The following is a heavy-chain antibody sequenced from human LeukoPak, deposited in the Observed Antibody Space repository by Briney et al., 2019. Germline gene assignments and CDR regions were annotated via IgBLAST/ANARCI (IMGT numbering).Heavy chain of an antibody. CDR2: INRSEST. V-gene: IGHV4-34*01. J-gene: IGHJ6*03. CDR3: ARGRRNWNQNHYYYYMDV. Sequence: SETLSLTCTVYGGSFSGYSWSWIRQPPGKGLEWIREINRSESTNYNPSLKSRVTISLDMSKNQFSLKLSSVTAADTAVYYCARGRRNWNQNHYYYYMDVWGTGTTVTVSS. D-gene: IGHD1-20*01. CDR1: GGSFSGYS.